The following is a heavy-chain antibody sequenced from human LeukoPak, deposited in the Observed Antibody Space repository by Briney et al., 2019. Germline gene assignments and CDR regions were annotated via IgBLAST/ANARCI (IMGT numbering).Heavy chain of an antibody. D-gene: IGHD6-6*01. CDR1: GGTFSSYA. V-gene: IGHV1-69*05. CDR2: IIPIFGTA. Sequence: SVKVSCKASGGTFSSYAISWVRQAPGQGLEWMEGIIPIFGTANYAQKFQGRVTITTDESTSTAYMELSSLRSEDTAVYYCARVPSGAARLNYYYYMDVWGKGTTVTVSS. J-gene: IGHJ6*03. CDR3: ARVPSGAARLNYYYYMDV.